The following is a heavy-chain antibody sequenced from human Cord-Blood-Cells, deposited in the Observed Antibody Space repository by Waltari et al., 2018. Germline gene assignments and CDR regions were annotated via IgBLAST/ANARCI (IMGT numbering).Heavy chain of an antibody. V-gene: IGHV1-69*06. D-gene: IGHD3-22*01. CDR2: IIPIFGTA. Sequence: KPGSSVKVSCKASGGTFSSYAISWVRQAPGQGLEWMGGIIPIFGTANDAQKFQGRVTITADKSTSTAYMELSSRRSEDTAGDYGARERVVDSSGYYEFDYWGQGTLVTVSS. J-gene: IGHJ4*02. CDR1: GGTFSSYA. CDR3: ARERVVDSSGYYEFDY.